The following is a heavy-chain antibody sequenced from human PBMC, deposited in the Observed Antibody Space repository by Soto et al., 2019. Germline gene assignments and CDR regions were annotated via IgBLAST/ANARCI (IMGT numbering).Heavy chain of an antibody. CDR3: ASLRGFWSGYYIDY. J-gene: IGHJ4*02. CDR1: GGSISSGGYS. CDR2: IYHSGST. D-gene: IGHD3-3*01. Sequence: KPSETLSLTCAVSGGSISSGGYSWSWIRQPPGKGLEWIGYIYHSGSTYYNPSLKSRVTISVDRSKNQFSLKLSSVTAADTAVYYCASLRGFWSGYYIDYWGQGTLVTVSS. V-gene: IGHV4-30-2*01.